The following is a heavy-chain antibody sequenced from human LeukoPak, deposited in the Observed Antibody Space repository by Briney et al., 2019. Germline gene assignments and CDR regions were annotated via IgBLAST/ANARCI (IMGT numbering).Heavy chain of an antibody. CDR2: AFLSGSP. D-gene: IGHD2-15*01. V-gene: IGHV4-59*12. CDR1: GGSISYYY. Sequence: SETLSLTCTVSGGSISYYYWSWIRQPPGKRLEWIGFAFLSGSPNYDPSLSSRVTLSLDTSKNHFSLNLGSVTAADTAVYYCARARLQADSSLFDQWGQGTLVTVSS. CDR3: ARARLQADSSLFDQ. J-gene: IGHJ4*02.